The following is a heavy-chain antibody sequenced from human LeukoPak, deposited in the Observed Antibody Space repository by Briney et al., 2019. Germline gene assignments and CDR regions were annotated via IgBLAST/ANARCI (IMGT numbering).Heavy chain of an antibody. V-gene: IGHV5-51*01. D-gene: IGHD4-11*01. J-gene: IGHJ4*02. CDR3: ARLYSSYGIGHFDY. Sequence: GESLKISCKGSGYSFTSYWIGWVRQLPGKGLESMGIIYPGDSDTSYSPSFQGQVTISADKSISTAYLQWSGLKASDTAIYYCARLYSSYGIGHFDYWGQGTLVTVSS. CDR2: IYPGDSDT. CDR1: GYSFTSYW.